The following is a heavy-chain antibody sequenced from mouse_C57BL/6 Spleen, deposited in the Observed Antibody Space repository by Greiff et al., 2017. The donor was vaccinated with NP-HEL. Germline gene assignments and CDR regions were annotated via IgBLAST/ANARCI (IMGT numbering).Heavy chain of an antibody. CDR2: IYPGNSDT. D-gene: IGHD1-1*01. J-gene: IGHJ4*01. Sequence: EVQLQQSGTVLARPGASVKMSCKTSGYTFTSYWIHWVKQRPGQGLEWIGAIYPGNSDTSYNQQFKGKAKLTAVTSASTAYMELRSLTKKDSAVYYCTRNYGSSYVFYAMDYWGQGTSGTVSS. CDR3: TRNYGSSYVFYAMDY. CDR1: GYTFTSYW. V-gene: IGHV1-5*01.